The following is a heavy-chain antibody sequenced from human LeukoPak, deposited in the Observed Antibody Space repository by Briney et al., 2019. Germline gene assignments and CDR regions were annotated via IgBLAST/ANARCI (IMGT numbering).Heavy chain of an antibody. V-gene: IGHV3-23*01. Sequence: GGSLRLSCAASGFTFSSYVMSWVRQAPGKGLEWVSAISGSGGSTYYTDSVKGRFTISRDNSKNTLFLQMNSLRAEDTAVYYCAKGWTKSDYWGQGTLVTVSS. J-gene: IGHJ4*02. CDR1: GFTFSSYV. CDR3: AKGWTKSDY. CDR2: ISGSGGST. D-gene: IGHD3/OR15-3a*01.